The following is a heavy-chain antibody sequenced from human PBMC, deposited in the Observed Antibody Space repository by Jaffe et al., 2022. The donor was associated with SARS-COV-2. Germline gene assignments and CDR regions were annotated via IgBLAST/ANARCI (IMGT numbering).Heavy chain of an antibody. Sequence: EVQLVESGGGLVQPGGSLRLSCAASGFTFSSYEMNWVRQAPGKGLEWVSYISSSGSTIYYADSVKGRFTISRDNAKNSLYLQMNSLRAEDTAVYYCARRAKDSSGWLFDYWGQGTLVTVSS. D-gene: IGHD6-19*01. CDR1: GFTFSSYE. CDR2: ISSSGSTI. CDR3: ARRAKDSSGWLFDY. V-gene: IGHV3-48*03. J-gene: IGHJ4*02.